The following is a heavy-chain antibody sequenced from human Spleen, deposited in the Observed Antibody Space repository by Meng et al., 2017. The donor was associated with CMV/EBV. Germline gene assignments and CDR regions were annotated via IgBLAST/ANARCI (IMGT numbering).Heavy chain of an antibody. V-gene: IGHV1-69*10. J-gene: IGHJ3*01. CDR3: ARGGAYFWSVLRGAFDV. CDR1: GGTFRNLA. D-gene: IGHD3-3*01. CDR2: FIPVLRRA. Sequence: SVKVSCKASGGTFRNLAIIWVRLASGQGLEWMGGFIPVLRRAIHAQKFQGRVTFNADTSASTSYMELTSLKSGDTAVYYCARGGAYFWSVLRGAFDVWGQGTMVTVS.